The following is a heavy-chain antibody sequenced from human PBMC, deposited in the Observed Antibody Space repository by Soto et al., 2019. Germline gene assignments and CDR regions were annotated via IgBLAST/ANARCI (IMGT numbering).Heavy chain of an antibody. CDR2: INQDGSER. J-gene: IGHJ4*02. V-gene: IGHV3-7*03. Sequence: GGSLRVGCACSGLTFRNEWLSWVRQAPGKGLEWVANINQDGSERYYVDSVRGRFTISRDNVENSLYLQLNSLRPEDTAVYYCAVYGYGVSAAAYWGQGTMVTVSS. CDR3: AVYGYGVSAAAY. CDR1: GLTFRNEW. D-gene: IGHD4-17*01.